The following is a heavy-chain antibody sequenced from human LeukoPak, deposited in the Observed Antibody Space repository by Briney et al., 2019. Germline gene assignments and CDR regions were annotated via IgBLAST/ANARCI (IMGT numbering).Heavy chain of an antibody. CDR3: ARFETVAAKPFEY. CDR2: ISSSSSYI. D-gene: IGHD6-19*01. CDR1: GFTFSSYS. V-gene: IGHV3-21*01. J-gene: IGHJ4*02. Sequence: PGGSLRLSCAASGFTFSSYSMNWVRQAPGKGLEWVSSISSSSSYIYYADSVKGRFTISRDNAKNSLYLQMNSLRAEDTAVYYCARFETVAAKPFEYWDQGTLVTVSS.